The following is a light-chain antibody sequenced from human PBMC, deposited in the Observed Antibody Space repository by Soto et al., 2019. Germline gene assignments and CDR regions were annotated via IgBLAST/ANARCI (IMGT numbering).Light chain of an antibody. CDR1: QTVNTW. Sequence: DIQMTQSPSTLSASVGDRVTITCQASQTVNTWLAWYQQKPGKAPKVLIFDASSLKTGVPSRFSGSGSGTEFTLTISNLQPDDFATYYCQQYDSYSSGPFGQGTKVEIK. CDR3: QQYDSYSSGP. J-gene: IGKJ1*01. CDR2: DAS. V-gene: IGKV1-5*01.